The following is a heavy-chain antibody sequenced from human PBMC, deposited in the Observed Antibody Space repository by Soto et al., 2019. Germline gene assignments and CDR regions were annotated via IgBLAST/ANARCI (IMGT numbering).Heavy chain of an antibody. CDR3: ARDLAVALIDY. D-gene: IGHD6-19*01. CDR2: ISAYNGNT. V-gene: IGHV1-18*01. Sequence: QVQLVQSGAEVKKPGASVKVSCKASGYSFTSYGISWVRQAPGQGREWMGWISAYNGNTKYAQKLQGRVTMTTDTSTRTAYMELRSLRSDDTAVYYRARDLAVALIDYWGQGTLLTVSS. J-gene: IGHJ4*02. CDR1: GYSFTSYG.